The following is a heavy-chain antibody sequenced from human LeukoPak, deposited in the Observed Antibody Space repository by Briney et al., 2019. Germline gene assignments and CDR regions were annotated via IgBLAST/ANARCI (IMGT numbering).Heavy chain of an antibody. CDR3: ARGAPFTIFGVAGGPYFDY. J-gene: IGHJ4*02. V-gene: IGHV4-61*02. Sequence: PSETLSLTCTVSGGSISSGSYYWSWIRQPAGKGLEWIGRIYTSGSTNYNPPLKSRVTISVDTSKNQFSLKLSSVTAADTAVYYCARGAPFTIFGVAGGPYFDYWGQGTLVTVSS. CDR2: IYTSGST. CDR1: GGSISSGSYY. D-gene: IGHD3-3*01.